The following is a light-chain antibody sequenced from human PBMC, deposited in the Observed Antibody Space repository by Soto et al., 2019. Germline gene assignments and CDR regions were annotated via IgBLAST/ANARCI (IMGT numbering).Light chain of an antibody. V-gene: IGLV2-8*01. CDR1: SSDVGSYNY. CDR2: EVS. J-gene: IGLJ2*01. CDR3: SSYAGSNNVV. Sequence: QSALTQPPSASGSPGQSVTISCTGTSSDVGSYNYVSWYQQRPGKAPKLMIYEVSKRPSGVPDRFSGSKSANTASLTVSGLEADDEADYYCSSYAGSNNVVFGGGTKLTVL.